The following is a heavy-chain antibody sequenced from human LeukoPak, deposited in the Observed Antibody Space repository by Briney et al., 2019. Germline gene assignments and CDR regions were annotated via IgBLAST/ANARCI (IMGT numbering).Heavy chain of an antibody. CDR1: GGTFSSYA. CDR3: ARVGTAAGIDY. D-gene: IGHD6-13*01. Sequence: SVKVSCKASGGTFSSYAISWVRQAPGQELEWMGGIIPIFGTANYAQKFQGRVTITADESTSTAYMELSSLRPEDTAVYYCARVGTAAGIDYWGQGTLVTVSS. CDR2: IIPIFGTA. J-gene: IGHJ4*02. V-gene: IGHV1-69*13.